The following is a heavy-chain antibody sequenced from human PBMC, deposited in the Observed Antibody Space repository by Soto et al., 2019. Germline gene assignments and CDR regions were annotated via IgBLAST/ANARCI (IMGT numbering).Heavy chain of an antibody. J-gene: IGHJ4*02. D-gene: IGHD6-19*01. CDR1: GGSISTYY. V-gene: IGHV4-59*12. CDR3: ARAGGLGAVAVDY. Sequence: TSETLSLTCTVSGGSISTYYWSWIRQPPGKGLEWIGYIYSSGGTHYNPSLKSRVTISVDTSKNQFSLKLSSVTAADTAVYYCARAGGLGAVAVDYWGQGTLVTVSS. CDR2: IYSSGGT.